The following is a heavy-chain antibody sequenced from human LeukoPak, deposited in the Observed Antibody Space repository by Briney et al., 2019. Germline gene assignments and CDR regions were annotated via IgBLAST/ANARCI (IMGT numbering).Heavy chain of an antibody. Sequence: GSLRLSCAASGFTFSSYSMNWVRQAPGKGLEWVSYISSSSSTIYYADSVKGRFTISRDNAKNSLYLQMNSLRAEDTAVYYCARVSYYGSGSSDGGVFDPWGQGTLVTVSS. V-gene: IGHV3-48*04. CDR1: GFTFSSYS. D-gene: IGHD3-10*01. J-gene: IGHJ5*02. CDR2: ISSSSSTI. CDR3: ARVSYYGSGSSDGGVFDP.